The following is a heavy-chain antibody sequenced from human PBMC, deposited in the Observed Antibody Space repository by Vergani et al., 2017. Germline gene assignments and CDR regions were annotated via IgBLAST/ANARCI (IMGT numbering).Heavy chain of an antibody. Sequence: QVQLVQSGAEVKKPGSSVKVSCKASGGTFSSYAISWVRQAPGQGLEWMGGIIPIFGTANYAQKFQGRVTITADESTSTAYMELSSLRSEDTAVYYCARYGYCRSTSCYAGWIKNYYYGMDVWGQGTTVTVSS. D-gene: IGHD2-2*01. CDR2: IIPIFGTA. V-gene: IGHV1-69*01. CDR1: GGTFSSYA. J-gene: IGHJ6*02. CDR3: ARYGYCRSTSCYAGWIKNYYYGMDV.